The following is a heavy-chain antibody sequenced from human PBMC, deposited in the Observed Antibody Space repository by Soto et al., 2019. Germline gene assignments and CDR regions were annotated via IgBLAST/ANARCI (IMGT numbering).Heavy chain of an antibody. V-gene: IGHV3-11*01. CDR3: ARETVTTGGGAFDI. Sequence: QVQLVESGGGLVKPGGSLRLSCAASGFAFSDFYMSWTRQAPGKGLEWISYISGGGTTVFYADSVKGRFTISRDNSKNTLYLQMNSLRAEDTAVYYCARETVTTGGGAFDIWGQGTMVTVSS. J-gene: IGHJ3*02. CDR1: GFAFSDFY. CDR2: ISGGGTTV. D-gene: IGHD4-17*01.